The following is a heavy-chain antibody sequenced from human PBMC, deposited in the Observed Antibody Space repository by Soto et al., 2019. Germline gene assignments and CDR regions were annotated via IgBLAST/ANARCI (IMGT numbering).Heavy chain of an antibody. J-gene: IGHJ4*02. V-gene: IGHV3-33*01. CDR2: ILYDGSNK. CDR1: GFTFSNYG. D-gene: IGHD1-26*01. Sequence: GGSLRLCCAASGFTFSNYGMHWARQAPGKGLEWVAAILYDGSNKYYADSVKGRFTISRDNSKNTLYLQMNSLRAEDTAVYYCAGGPYYIHYCGQGALVTVSS. CDR3: AGGPYYIHY.